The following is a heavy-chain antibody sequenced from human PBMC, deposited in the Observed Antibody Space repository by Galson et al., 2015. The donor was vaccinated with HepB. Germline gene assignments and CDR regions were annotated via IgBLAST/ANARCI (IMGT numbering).Heavy chain of an antibody. J-gene: IGHJ2*01. CDR1: GFTFSNYE. V-gene: IGHV3-48*03. Sequence: SLRLSCAASGFTFSNYEMNWVRQAPGKGLEWVSYISSSGSTIYYADSVKGRFTISRDNAKNSLDLQMNSLRAEDTAVYYCARVASYFDLWGHGTLVTVSS. CDR2: ISSSGSTI. CDR3: ARVASYFDL.